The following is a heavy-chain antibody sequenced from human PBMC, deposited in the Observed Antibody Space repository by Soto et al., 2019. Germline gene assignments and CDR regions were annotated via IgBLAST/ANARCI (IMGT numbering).Heavy chain of an antibody. CDR1: GASISGGGFY. CDR3: ARGSTTSPYFYCGMDV. J-gene: IGHJ6*02. D-gene: IGHD2-2*01. CDR2: IYYTGNT. V-gene: IGHV4-31*03. Sequence: SETLSLTCTVSGASISGGGFYWSWIRHHPERGLEWIGNIYYTGNTHYSPSLKSRVSISVDTSKNQLSLKLTSVTAADTAVYYCARGSTTSPYFYCGMDVWGQGTTVTVSS.